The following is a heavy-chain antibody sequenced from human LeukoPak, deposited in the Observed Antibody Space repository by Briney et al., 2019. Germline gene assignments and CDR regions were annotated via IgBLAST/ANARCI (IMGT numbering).Heavy chain of an antibody. CDR3: TRAVEYYYDSSGITSYYYYYGMDV. V-gene: IGHV3-49*04. CDR1: GFTFTNYW. J-gene: IGHJ6*02. CDR2: IRSKAYGGTT. D-gene: IGHD3-22*01. Sequence: GGSLRLSCAASGFTFTNYWMHWVRQAPGKGLVWVGFIRSKAYGGTTEYAASVKGRFTISRDDSKSIAYLQMNSLKTEDTAVYYCTRAVEYYYDSSGITSYYYYYGMDVWGQGTTVTVSS.